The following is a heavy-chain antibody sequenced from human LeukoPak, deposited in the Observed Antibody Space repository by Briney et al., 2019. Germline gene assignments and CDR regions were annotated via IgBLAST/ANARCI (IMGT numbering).Heavy chain of an antibody. V-gene: IGHV4-39*01. CDR2: IYYSGST. CDR1: GASICSSSYY. J-gene: IGHJ4*02. Sequence: SETLSLTCTVSGASICSSSYYWGWIRQPPGKGLEWIGSIYYSGSTYYNPSLKSRVTISVDTSKNQFSLKLSSVTAADTAVYYCAIPGYSSGWPFDFWGQGTLVTVSS. CDR3: AIPGYSSGWPFDF. D-gene: IGHD6-19*01.